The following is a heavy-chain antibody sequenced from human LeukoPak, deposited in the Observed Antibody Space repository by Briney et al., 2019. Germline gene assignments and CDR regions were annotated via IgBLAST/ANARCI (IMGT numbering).Heavy chain of an antibody. CDR1: GYTFTGYY. J-gene: IGHJ3*02. V-gene: IGHV1-2*02. Sequence: VSVKVSCKASGYTFTGYYMHWVRQAPGQGLEWMGWINPNSGGTNYAQKFQGRVTMTRDTSISTAYMELSRLRSDDTAVYYCASLFSGPGGVKSRVGIDIWGQGTMVTVSS. D-gene: IGHD3-16*01. CDR3: ASLFSGPGGVKSRVGIDI. CDR2: INPNSGGT.